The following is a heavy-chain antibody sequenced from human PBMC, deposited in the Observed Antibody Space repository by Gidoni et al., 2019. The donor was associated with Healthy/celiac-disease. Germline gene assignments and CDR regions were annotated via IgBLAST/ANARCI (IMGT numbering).Heavy chain of an antibody. CDR2: INHSGST. V-gene: IGHV4-34*01. D-gene: IGHD6-6*01. CDR1: GGSFSGYY. J-gene: IGHJ4*02. CDR3: AGFGDYSSSRVLDY. Sequence: QVQLQQWGAGLLKPSETLSLTCAVYGGSFSGYYWSWIRQPPGKGLEWIGEINHSGSTNYNPSLKSRVTISVDTSKNQFSLKLSSVTAADTAVYYCAGFGDYSSSRVLDYWGQGTLVTVSS.